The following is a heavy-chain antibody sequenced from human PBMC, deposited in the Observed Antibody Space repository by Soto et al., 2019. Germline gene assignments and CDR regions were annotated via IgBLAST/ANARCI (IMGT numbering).Heavy chain of an antibody. CDR3: AREVWGYDILTGSANTFDI. J-gene: IGHJ3*02. CDR1: GGSIGDYY. V-gene: IGHV4-59*01. D-gene: IGHD3-9*01. Sequence: PSETLSLTCTVSGGSIGDYYWSWIRQPPGKGLEWIGYVYNSGSTDYNPSLKSRVSISLDTSKSQFSLKLSSVTAADTAVYYCAREVWGYDILTGSANTFDIWGQGTMVTVSS. CDR2: VYNSGST.